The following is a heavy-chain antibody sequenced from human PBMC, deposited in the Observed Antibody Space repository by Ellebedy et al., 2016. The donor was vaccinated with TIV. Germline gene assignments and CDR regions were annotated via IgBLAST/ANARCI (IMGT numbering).Heavy chain of an antibody. V-gene: IGHV3-23*01. CDR3: AREGYTSGHCGAFDN. Sequence: PGGSLRLSCSASGFTFSSSVMSWVRRAPGKGLEWVSTIASLGDSTHYADSVKGRFSISRDNSRNTVHLQMDNLRAEDAAVYYCAREGYTSGHCGAFDNWGQGAMVTVSS. D-gene: IGHD5-12*01. CDR2: IASLGDST. J-gene: IGHJ3*02. CDR1: GFTFSSSV.